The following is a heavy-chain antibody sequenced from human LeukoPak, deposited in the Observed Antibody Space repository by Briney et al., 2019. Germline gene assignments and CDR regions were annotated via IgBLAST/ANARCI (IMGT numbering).Heavy chain of an antibody. CDR1: GFTFSSHA. Sequence: GGSLRLSCAASGFTFSSHAMSWVRQAPGKGLEWVSTISGGGRPYYADSVKGRFIISRGNSKNTLYLQMNSLRPEDTAVYYCARHPEPGYCTSTSCHDSYFDYWGQGILVSVSS. CDR3: ARHPEPGYCTSTSCHDSYFDY. V-gene: IGHV3-23*01. J-gene: IGHJ4*02. CDR2: ISGGGRP. D-gene: IGHD2-2*01.